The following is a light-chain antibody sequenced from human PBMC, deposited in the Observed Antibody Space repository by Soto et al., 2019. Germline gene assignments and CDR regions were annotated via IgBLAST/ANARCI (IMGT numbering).Light chain of an antibody. CDR2: DTS. J-gene: IGLJ2*01. CDR1: TGPVISSHY. CDR3: LLSYDGARV. Sequence: QAVVTQEPSLTVSPGGPVTLTCGSSTGPVISSHYPYWFQQKPGQAPKTLIYDTSNKHSWTPARFSGSLLGGKAALTLSGAQPEDEAEYYCLLSYDGARVFGGGTKLTVL. V-gene: IGLV7-46*01.